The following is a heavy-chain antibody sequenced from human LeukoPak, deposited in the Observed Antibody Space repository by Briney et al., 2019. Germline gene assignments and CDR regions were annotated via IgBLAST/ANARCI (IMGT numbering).Heavy chain of an antibody. V-gene: IGHV3-33*01. D-gene: IGHD6-19*01. J-gene: IGHJ4*02. CDR3: ARVSGDSSGWYYNDY. Sequence: GRSLRLSCAASGFTFSSNGMNWVRQAPGKGLEWVAVIWYDGSKKYYADSVKGRFTISRDNSENTLDLQMNSLRAEDTAVYYCARVSGDSSGWYYNDYWGQGTLVTVSS. CDR1: GFTFSSNG. CDR2: IWYDGSKK.